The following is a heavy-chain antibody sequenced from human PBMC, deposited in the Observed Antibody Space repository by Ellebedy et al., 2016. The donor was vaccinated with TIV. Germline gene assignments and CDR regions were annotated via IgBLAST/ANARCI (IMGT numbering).Heavy chain of an antibody. CDR3: ARDQYSSSSGDGKDY. J-gene: IGHJ4*02. Sequence: ASVKVSCXASGYTFTSYGISWVRQAPGQGLEWMGWISAYNGNTNYAQKLQGRVTMTTDTSTSTAYMELRSLRSDDTAVYYCARDQYSSSSGDGKDYWGQGTLVTVSS. CDR1: GYTFTSYG. V-gene: IGHV1-18*04. CDR2: ISAYNGNT. D-gene: IGHD6-6*01.